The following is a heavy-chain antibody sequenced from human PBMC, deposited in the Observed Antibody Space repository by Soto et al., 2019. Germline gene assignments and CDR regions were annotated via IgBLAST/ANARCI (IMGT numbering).Heavy chain of an antibody. CDR3: AKVTGYCSSSSCSREYHYYYGLDV. Sequence: QVQLVESGGGVVQPGRSLRLSCAASGFTFSSYGMHWVRQAPGKGLEWVAVISYDGGNKYYGDSVKGRFTISRDNPKYTLYLQMNSLRPEDTAVYYCAKVTGYCSSSSCSREYHYYYGLDVWGQGTTVTVSS. CDR2: ISYDGGNK. J-gene: IGHJ6*02. V-gene: IGHV3-30*18. D-gene: IGHD2-2*01. CDR1: GFTFSSYG.